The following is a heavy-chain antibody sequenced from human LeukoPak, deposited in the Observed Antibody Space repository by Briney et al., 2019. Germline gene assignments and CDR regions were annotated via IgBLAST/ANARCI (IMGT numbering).Heavy chain of an antibody. CDR1: GFTFSSYG. CDR3: AKDKKDSSGWYGSYYYYYYMDV. V-gene: IGHV3-30*02. J-gene: IGHJ6*03. D-gene: IGHD6-19*01. Sequence: PGGSLRLSCAASGFTFSSYGMHWVRQAPGKGLERVAFIRYDGSNKYYADSVKGRFTISRDNSKNTLYLQMNSLRAEDTAVYYCAKDKKDSSGWYGSYYYYYYMDVWGKGTTVTVSS. CDR2: IRYDGSNK.